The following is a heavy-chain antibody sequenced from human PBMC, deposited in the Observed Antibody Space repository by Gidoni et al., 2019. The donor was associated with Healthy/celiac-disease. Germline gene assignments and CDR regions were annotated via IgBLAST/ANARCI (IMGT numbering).Heavy chain of an antibody. V-gene: IGHV3-9*01. CDR2: ISWNSGSI. J-gene: IGHJ4*02. CDR1: GFPFDDYA. D-gene: IGHD6-6*01. Sequence: EVQLVESGGGLVQPGRSLRLSCAASGFPFDDYAMHWVRQAPGKGLEWVSGISWNSGSIGYADSVKGRFTISRDNAKNSLYLQMNSLRAEDTALYYCAKDKTAARPDSFDYWGQGTLVTVSS. CDR3: AKDKTAARPDSFDY.